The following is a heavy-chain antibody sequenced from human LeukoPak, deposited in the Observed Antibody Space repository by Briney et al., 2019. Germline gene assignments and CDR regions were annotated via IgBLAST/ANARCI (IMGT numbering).Heavy chain of an antibody. V-gene: IGHV4-39*01. CDR3: VRQEGRYYDT. J-gene: IGHJ4*02. Sequence: SETLSLTCTVSGGSISSSSYYWGWIRQPPGKGLEWIGSIYYSGSTYYNPSLKSRVTISVDTSKNQFSLKLSSVTAADTAVYYCVRQEGRYYDTWGQGTLVTVSS. CDR1: GGSISSSSYY. CDR2: IYYSGST. D-gene: IGHD3-22*01.